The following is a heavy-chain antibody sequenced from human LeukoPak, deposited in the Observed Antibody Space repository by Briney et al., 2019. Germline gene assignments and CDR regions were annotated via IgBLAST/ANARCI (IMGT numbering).Heavy chain of an antibody. CDR1: GFTFSNYG. V-gene: IGHV3-30*18. CDR3: AKDIHYGSGTFNN. D-gene: IGHD3-10*01. Sequence: PGRSLRLSCAASGFTFSNYGMHWVRQAPGKGLEWVAVISFDGSNKYYADSVKGRFTISRDNSKTTLYLQMNSLRAEDTAAYFCAKDIHYGSGTFNNWGQGTLVTVSS. CDR2: ISFDGSNK. J-gene: IGHJ4*02.